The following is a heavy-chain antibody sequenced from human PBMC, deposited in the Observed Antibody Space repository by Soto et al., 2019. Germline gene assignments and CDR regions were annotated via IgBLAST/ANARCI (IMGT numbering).Heavy chain of an antibody. V-gene: IGHV5-51*01. CDR3: ARRGGEWELFGDAFDI. J-gene: IGHJ3*02. Sequence: GESLKISCKGSGYSFTSYWIGWVRQMPGKGLEWMGIIYPGDSDTRYSPSFQGQVTISADKSISTAYLQWSSLKASDTAMYYCARRGGEWELFGDAFDIWGQGTMVTVSS. D-gene: IGHD1-26*01. CDR1: GYSFTSYW. CDR2: IYPGDSDT.